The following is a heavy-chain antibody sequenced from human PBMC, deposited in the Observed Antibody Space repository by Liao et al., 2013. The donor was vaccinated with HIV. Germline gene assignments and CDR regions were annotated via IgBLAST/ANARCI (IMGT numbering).Heavy chain of an antibody. V-gene: IGHV4-34*01. CDR1: GGSFSGYY. Sequence: QVQLQQWGAGLLKPSETLSLTCAVYGGSFSGYYWSWIRQPPGKGLEWIGEINHSGSTNYNPSLKSRVTISVDTSKNQFSLKLSSVTAADTAVYYCARGGGLRFLEWATQKHYWYFDLWGRGTLVTVSS. CDR3: ARGGGLRFLEWATQKHYWYFDL. CDR2: INHSGST. J-gene: IGHJ2*01. D-gene: IGHD3-3*01.